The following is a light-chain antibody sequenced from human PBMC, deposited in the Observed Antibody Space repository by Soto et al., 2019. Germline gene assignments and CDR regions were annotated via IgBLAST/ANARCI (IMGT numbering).Light chain of an antibody. CDR2: DVS. CDR1: SSDIGTYNS. V-gene: IGLV2-14*01. CDR3: SSYTINSTLV. Sequence: QSALTQPASVSGSPGQSITISCTGTSSDIGTYNSVAWYQHNPGKAPQLMIYDVSNRPSGVSSRFSGSKSGNTASLSISGLQAEDEADYYCSSYTINSTLVFGTGTKLTVL. J-gene: IGLJ1*01.